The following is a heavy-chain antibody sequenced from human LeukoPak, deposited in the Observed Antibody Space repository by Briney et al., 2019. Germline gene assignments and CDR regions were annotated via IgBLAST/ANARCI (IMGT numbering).Heavy chain of an antibody. CDR3: ARESGLDV. Sequence: GGSLRLSCAASGFTFSYSWMSWVRQAPGKGLEWVANIKQDASEKYYADSVKDRFTISRDNAKSSLYLEMNSLRDEDTAVYYCARESGLDVWGQGTTVTVSS. V-gene: IGHV3-7*01. J-gene: IGHJ6*02. CDR1: GFTFSYSW. D-gene: IGHD7-27*01. CDR2: IKQDASEK.